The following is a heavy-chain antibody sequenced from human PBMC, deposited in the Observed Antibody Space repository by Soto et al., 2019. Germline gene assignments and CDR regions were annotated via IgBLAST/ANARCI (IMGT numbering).Heavy chain of an antibody. D-gene: IGHD6-13*01. Sequence: GGSLRLSCAASGFTFGSYEMNWVRQAPGKGLEWVSYISSSGSTIYYADSVKGRFTISRDNAKNSLYLQMNSLRAEDTAVYYCARDSSWYYGMDVWGQGTTVTVSS. CDR3: ARDSSWYYGMDV. CDR1: GFTFGSYE. CDR2: ISSSGSTI. J-gene: IGHJ6*02. V-gene: IGHV3-48*03.